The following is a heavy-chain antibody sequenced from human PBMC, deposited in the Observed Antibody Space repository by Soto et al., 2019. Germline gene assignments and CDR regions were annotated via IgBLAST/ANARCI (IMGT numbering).Heavy chain of an antibody. D-gene: IGHD4-17*01. J-gene: IGHJ4*02. Sequence: GGSLRLSCAASGFTFSSYGMHWVRQAPGKGLEWVAVISYDGSNKYYADSVKGRFTISRDNSKNTLYLQMNSLRAEDTAVYYCAKIGYYGDYDYWGQGTLVTVSS. CDR1: GFTFSSYG. V-gene: IGHV3-30*18. CDR2: ISYDGSNK. CDR3: AKIGYYGDYDY.